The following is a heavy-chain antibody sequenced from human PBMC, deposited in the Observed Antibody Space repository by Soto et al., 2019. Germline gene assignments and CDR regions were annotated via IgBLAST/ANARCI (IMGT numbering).Heavy chain of an antibody. CDR1: GGCLRGYY. J-gene: IGHJ5*02. V-gene: IGHV4-34*01. Sequence: SELTRTWESYGGCLRGYYWSWLRQPPGKGLEWIGEINHSGSTNYNPSLKSRVTISVDTSKNQFSLKLSSVTAADTAVYYCARGLIPGFDLWGQGTL. CDR3: ARGLIPGFDL. CDR2: INHSGST. D-gene: IGHD2-21*01.